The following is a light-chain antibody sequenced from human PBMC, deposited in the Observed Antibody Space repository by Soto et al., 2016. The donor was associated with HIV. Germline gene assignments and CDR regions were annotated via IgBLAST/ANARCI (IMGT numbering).Light chain of an antibody. J-gene: IGLJ2*01. CDR1: KLGDKF. V-gene: IGLV3-1*01. CDR2: QDT. CDR3: QAWDSSTVV. Sequence: SYELTQPPSVSVSPGQTASITCSGDKLGDKFACWYLQKPGQSPLLVIYQDTKRPSRIPERFSGSNSGNTATLTISGTQAMDEADYYCQAWDSSTVVFGGGTKLTVL.